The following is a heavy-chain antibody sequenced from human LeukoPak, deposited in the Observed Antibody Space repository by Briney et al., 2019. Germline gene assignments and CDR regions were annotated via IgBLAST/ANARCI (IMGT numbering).Heavy chain of an antibody. CDR2: ISCSGRTI. Sequence: GGSLRLSCAASGFTFSDYYMSWVRQAPGKGLEWVSHISCSGRTIYYADSVKGRFTISRDNAKNSLYLQMNSLRAEDTAVYYCARPDCSSTSCYEFDSWGQGTLVTVSS. CDR3: ARPDCSSTSCYEFDS. CDR1: GFTFSDYY. V-gene: IGHV3-11*04. J-gene: IGHJ4*02. D-gene: IGHD2-2*01.